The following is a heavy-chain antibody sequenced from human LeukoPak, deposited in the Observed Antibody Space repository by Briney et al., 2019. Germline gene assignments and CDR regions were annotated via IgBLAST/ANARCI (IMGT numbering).Heavy chain of an antibody. CDR3: ARGKSPLVVDHEGTNWFDP. CDR1: GDSVSSNSAA. V-gene: IGHV6-1*01. J-gene: IGHJ5*02. D-gene: IGHD2-15*01. CDR2: TYYRSKWYN. Sequence: SQTLSLTCAISGDSVSSNSAAWNWIRQSPSRGLEWLGRTYYRSKWYNDYAVSVKSRITINPDTSKNQFSLQLNSVTPDDTAVYYCARGKSPLVVDHEGTNWFDPWGQGTLVTVSS.